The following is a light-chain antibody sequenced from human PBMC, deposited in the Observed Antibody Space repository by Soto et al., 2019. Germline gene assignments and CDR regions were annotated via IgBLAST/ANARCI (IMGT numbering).Light chain of an antibody. Sequence: QSVLTQPPSVSGAPGQRVTISCAGSSSNIGAGYDVHWYQQLPGTAPKLLIYDDNNRPSGVPDRFSGSKSGTSASLAITGLQAEDEADYYCSSYTSSSTYVFGTGTKGTVL. J-gene: IGLJ1*01. V-gene: IGLV1-40*01. CDR3: SSYTSSSTYV. CDR1: SSNIGAGYD. CDR2: DDN.